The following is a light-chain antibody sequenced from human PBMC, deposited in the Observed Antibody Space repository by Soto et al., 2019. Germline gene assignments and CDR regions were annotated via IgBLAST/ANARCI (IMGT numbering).Light chain of an antibody. CDR1: ESISNY. CDR2: AAS. CDR3: QQSYTTPWT. Sequence: DIQMTQSPSALSLSVGDGVTITCRASESISNYLNWYQQKPGRAPKLLIHAASTLQSGVPSRFSGSGSGTDYTLTISSLQPEDFATYSCQQSYTTPWTFGLGTKVE. J-gene: IGKJ1*01. V-gene: IGKV1-39*01.